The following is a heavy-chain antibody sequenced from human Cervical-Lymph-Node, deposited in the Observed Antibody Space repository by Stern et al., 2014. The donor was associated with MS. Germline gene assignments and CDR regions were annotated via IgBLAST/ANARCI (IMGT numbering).Heavy chain of an antibody. CDR1: GFTVKYNY. CDR3: ATFVYGASPR. Sequence: EVQLEESGGGLVQPGGSLRLSCAVSGFTVKYNYVIWVRQAPGKGLDWVSLLYSHGKTYYSDAVKDRFTISGDNSGNTVFLQMNSLRIQDSALYFCATFVYGASPRWGQGTLVTVSS. D-gene: IGHD4-17*01. J-gene: IGHJ4*02. V-gene: IGHV3-66*02. CDR2: LYSHGKT.